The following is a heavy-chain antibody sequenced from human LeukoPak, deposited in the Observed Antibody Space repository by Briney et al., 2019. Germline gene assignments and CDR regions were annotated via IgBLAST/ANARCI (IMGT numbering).Heavy chain of an antibody. CDR1: GGSISSASHY. Sequence: SETLSLTCTVSGGSISSASHYWGWIRQPPGRGLEWIGTIYYSGSAYYNPSLKSRLTMSVDTSKNQFSLKLSSVTAADTAVYYCAGGGSSAHFDYWGQGTLVTVSS. D-gene: IGHD6-6*01. CDR2: IYYSGSA. J-gene: IGHJ4*02. CDR3: AGGGSSAHFDY. V-gene: IGHV4-39*01.